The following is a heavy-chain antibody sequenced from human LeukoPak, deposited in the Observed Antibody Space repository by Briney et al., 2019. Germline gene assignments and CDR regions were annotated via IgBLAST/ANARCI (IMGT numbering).Heavy chain of an antibody. D-gene: IGHD3-22*01. Sequence: GASVKVSCKASGYTFTGYYMHWVRQAPGQGLEWMGWINPNSGGTNYAQKFQGRVTMTRDTSISTAYMELSRLRSDDTAVYYCARDLDYYDSSGYSNFDYWGQGTLVTVSS. CDR2: INPNSGGT. CDR3: ARDLDYYDSSGYSNFDY. J-gene: IGHJ4*02. CDR1: GYTFTGYY. V-gene: IGHV1-2*02.